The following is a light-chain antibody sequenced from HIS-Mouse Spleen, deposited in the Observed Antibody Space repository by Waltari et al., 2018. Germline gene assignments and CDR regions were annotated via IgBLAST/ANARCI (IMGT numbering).Light chain of an antibody. CDR3: SSYTSSSTYV. Sequence: QSALTQPASVSGSPGQSITISCTGTSIDVGGYHDVSWYQQHPGKAPKLMIYEVSNRPSGVSNRFSGSKSGNTASLTISGLQAEDEADYYCSSYTSSSTYVFGTGTKVTVL. CDR2: EVS. CDR1: SIDVGGYHD. J-gene: IGLJ1*01. V-gene: IGLV2-14*01.